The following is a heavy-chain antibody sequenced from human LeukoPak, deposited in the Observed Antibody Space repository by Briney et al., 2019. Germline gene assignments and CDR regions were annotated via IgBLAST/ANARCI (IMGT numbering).Heavy chain of an antibody. D-gene: IGHD2-2*01. CDR1: GGSISSYY. V-gene: IGHV4-4*07. CDR2: IYTSGST. CDR3: ARAVVVPAAMYYYYYYMDV. J-gene: IGHJ6*03. Sequence: PSETLSLTCTVSGGSISSYYWSWIRQPAGKGLEWIGRIYTSGSTNYNPSLKSRVTMSVDTSKNQFSLKLSSVTAADTAVYYCARAVVVPAAMYYYYYYMDVWGKGTTVTVSS.